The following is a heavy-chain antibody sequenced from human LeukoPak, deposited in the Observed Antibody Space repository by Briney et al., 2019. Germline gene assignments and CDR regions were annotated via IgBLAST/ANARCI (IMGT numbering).Heavy chain of an antibody. J-gene: IGHJ3*02. CDR2: ISSSSSYI. CDR1: GFTFSSYS. Sequence: PGGSLRLSCAASGFTFSSYSMNWVRQAPGKGLEWVSSISSSSSYIYYADSVKGRFTISRDNAKNSLYLQVNSLRAEDTAVYYCARGVGGSYGAFDIWGQGTMVTVSS. D-gene: IGHD1-26*01. V-gene: IGHV3-21*01. CDR3: ARGVGGSYGAFDI.